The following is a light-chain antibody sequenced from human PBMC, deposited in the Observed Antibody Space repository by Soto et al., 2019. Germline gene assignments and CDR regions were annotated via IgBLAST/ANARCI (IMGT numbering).Light chain of an antibody. CDR3: VLYIGTWV. J-gene: IGLJ3*02. CDR1: SGSVSTSSY. CDR2: STN. V-gene: IGLV8-61*01. Sequence: QTVVTQEPSFSVSPGGTVTLTCGLSSGSVSTSSYPTWYQQTPGQAPRTLIYSTNTRSSGVPDRFYGSILGNKAALTITGAQADDESDYYCVLYIGTWVFGGGTKLTVL.